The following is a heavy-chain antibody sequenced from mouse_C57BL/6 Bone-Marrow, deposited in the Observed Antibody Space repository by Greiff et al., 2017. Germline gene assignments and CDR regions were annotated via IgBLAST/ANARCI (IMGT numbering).Heavy chain of an antibody. V-gene: IGHV1-26*01. CDR3: ARRDGSSPYYFDY. CDR2: INPNNGGT. J-gene: IGHJ2*01. Sequence: EVQLQQSGPELVKPGASVKISCKASGYTFTDYYMNWVKQSHGKSLEWIGDINPNNGGTSYNQKFKGKATLTVDKSSSTAYMELRSLTSEDSAVYDCARRDGSSPYYFDYWGQGTTLTVSS. CDR1: GYTFTDYY. D-gene: IGHD1-1*01.